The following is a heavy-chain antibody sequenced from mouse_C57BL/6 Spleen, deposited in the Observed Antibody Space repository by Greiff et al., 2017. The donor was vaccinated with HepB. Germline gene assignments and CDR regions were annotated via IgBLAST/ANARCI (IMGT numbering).Heavy chain of an antibody. V-gene: IGHV1-55*01. CDR1: GYTFTSYW. D-gene: IGHD1-1*01. CDR2: IYPGSGST. Sequence: VQLQQPGAELVKPGASVKMSCKASGYTFTSYWITWVKQRPGQGLEWIGDIYPGSGSTNYNEKFKSKATLTVDTSSSTAYMQLSSLTSEDSAVYYCARESHYYGSSYVYYAMDYWGQGTSVTVSS. CDR3: ARESHYYGSSYVYYAMDY. J-gene: IGHJ4*01.